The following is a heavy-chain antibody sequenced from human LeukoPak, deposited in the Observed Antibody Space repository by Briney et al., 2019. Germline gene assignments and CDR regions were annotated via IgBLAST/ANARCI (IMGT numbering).Heavy chain of an antibody. CDR2: ISSRSNYI. J-gene: IGHJ3*02. CDR3: ARDRAVYSDSRGYYPDAFDI. V-gene: IGHV3-21*01. Sequence: GGSLRLSCAASGFTFSNYVMSWVRQAPGKGLEWVPSISSRSNYIYLADSLRGRFTISRDNAKNSLYLQMNSLRAEDTAMYYCARDRAVYSDSRGYYPDAFDIWGQGTMVTVSS. D-gene: IGHD3-22*01. CDR1: GFTFSNYV.